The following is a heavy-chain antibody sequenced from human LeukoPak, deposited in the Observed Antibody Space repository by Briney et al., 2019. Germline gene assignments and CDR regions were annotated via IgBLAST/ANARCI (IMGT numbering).Heavy chain of an antibody. J-gene: IGHJ4*02. D-gene: IGHD2-2*01. CDR3: ARDPGTS. CDR2: IYYSGST. Sequence: SETLSLTCTVSGSSISSYYWSWIRQPPGKGLGWIGYIYYSGSTNYNPSLKSRVTISVDTSKNQFSLKLSSVTAADTAVYYCARDPGTSWGQGTLVTVSS. V-gene: IGHV4-59*01. CDR1: GSSISSYY.